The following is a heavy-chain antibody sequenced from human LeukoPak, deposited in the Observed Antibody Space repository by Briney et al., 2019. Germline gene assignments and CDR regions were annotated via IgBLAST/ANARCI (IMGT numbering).Heavy chain of an antibody. J-gene: IGHJ6*02. CDR1: GFTFSSYA. D-gene: IGHD6-13*01. CDR2: ISGSGGST. Sequence: GGSLRLSCAASGFTFSSYAMSWVRQAPGKGLEWVSAISGSGGSTYYADSVKGRFTISRDNSKNTLYLQMNSLRAEDTAVYYCARGYSSSWYGRGYYGMDVWGQGTTVTVSS. V-gene: IGHV3-23*01. CDR3: ARGYSSSWYGRGYYGMDV.